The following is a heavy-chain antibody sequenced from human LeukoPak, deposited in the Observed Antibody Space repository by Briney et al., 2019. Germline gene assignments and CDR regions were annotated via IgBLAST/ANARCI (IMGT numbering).Heavy chain of an antibody. Sequence: KASETLSLTCTVCGGSISRYYWSWVGQPPGKGLEWIGYIYYSGNTNYNPSLKSRLTMSADRSRNQFSLNLNSVTAADTAVYYCARHDRNSGRYYDFDYWGQGTLVTVSS. CDR2: IYYSGNT. J-gene: IGHJ4*02. D-gene: IGHD1-26*01. CDR3: ARHDRNSGRYYDFDY. V-gene: IGHV4-59*08. CDR1: GGSISRYY.